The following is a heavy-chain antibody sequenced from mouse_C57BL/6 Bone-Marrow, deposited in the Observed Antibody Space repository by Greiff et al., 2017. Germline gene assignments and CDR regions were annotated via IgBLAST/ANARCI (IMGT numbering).Heavy chain of an antibody. CDR1: GYSITSGYD. CDR2: ISYSGST. V-gene: IGHV3-1*01. Sequence: EVQLVESGPGMVKPSQSLSLTCTVTGYSITSGYDWHWIRHFPGNKLEWMGYISYSGSTNYNPSLKSRISITHDTSKNHFFLKLNSVTTEDTATYYCARSDYYGTQDAMDYWGQGTSVTVSS. CDR3: ARSDYYGTQDAMDY. J-gene: IGHJ4*01. D-gene: IGHD1-1*01.